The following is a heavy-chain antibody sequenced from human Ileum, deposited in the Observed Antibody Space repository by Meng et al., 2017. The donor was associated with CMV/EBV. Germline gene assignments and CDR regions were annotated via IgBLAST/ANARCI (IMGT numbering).Heavy chain of an antibody. CDR1: GFTVSNNY. Sequence: GSLRLSCAASGFTVSNNYVRWVRQAPGKGLEFVSVIYSGGSAYYAASVKGRFTISRDNTQNMVYLQMNSLRAEDTAVYYCARRPSVIPVSYYGMDVWGQGTTVTVSS. CDR2: IYSGGSA. V-gene: IGHV3-53*01. CDR3: ARRPSVIPVSYYGMDV. J-gene: IGHJ6*02. D-gene: IGHD2-21*01.